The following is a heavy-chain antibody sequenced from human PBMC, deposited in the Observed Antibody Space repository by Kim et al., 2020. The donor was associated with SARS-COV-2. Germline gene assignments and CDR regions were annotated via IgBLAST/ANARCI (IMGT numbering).Heavy chain of an antibody. V-gene: IGHV4-34*01. Sequence: SETLSLTCAVYGGPSNDDYWSWIRQPPGKGLEWIGEINRSGGTNYSPSLKSRVTISVDTFKNQFSLHLNSVTAAATAVYYWARRVTRFYYMDVWDKVATVTVS. J-gene: IGHJ6*03. CDR3: ARRVTRFYYMDV. D-gene: IGHD3-10*01. CDR2: INRSGGT. CDR1: GGPSNDDY.